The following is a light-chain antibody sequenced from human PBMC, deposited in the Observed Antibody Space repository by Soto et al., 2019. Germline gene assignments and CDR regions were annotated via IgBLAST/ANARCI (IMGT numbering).Light chain of an antibody. Sequence: EIVLTQSPGTLSLSPGERATLSCRASQTVGSRFLAWYQQKPGQAPRLLTYGASSRATGIPDRFSGSGSGTDFTLTISRLEPEDFAVYYCQQYGSSPWTFGQGTKVDI. CDR2: GAS. J-gene: IGKJ1*01. V-gene: IGKV3-20*01. CDR1: QTVGSRF. CDR3: QQYGSSPWT.